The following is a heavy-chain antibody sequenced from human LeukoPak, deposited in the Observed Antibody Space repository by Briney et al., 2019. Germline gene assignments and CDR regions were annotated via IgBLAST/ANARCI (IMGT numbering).Heavy chain of an antibody. D-gene: IGHD5-18*01. CDR1: GFTFGDHA. CDR3: ARGPIQLWIHNAMDV. CDR2: IRSKAYRGTT. J-gene: IGHJ6*02. Sequence: GGSLRLSCTGSGFTFGDHAMSWVRQAPGKGLEWVGFIRSKAYRGTTEYAATVKGRFSISRDDSASIAYLQMNSLKTEDTAVYYCARGPIQLWIHNAMDVWGQGTTVTVSS. V-gene: IGHV3-49*04.